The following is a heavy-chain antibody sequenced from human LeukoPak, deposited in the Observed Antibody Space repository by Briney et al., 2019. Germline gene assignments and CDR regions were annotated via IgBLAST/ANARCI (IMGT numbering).Heavy chain of an antibody. D-gene: IGHD2-15*01. CDR1: GGSISSSSYY. CDR3: ARATKLGYCSGGSCLRPFDY. V-gene: IGHV4-39*01. Sequence: TSETLSLTCTVSGGSISSSSYYWGWIRQPPGKGLEWIGSIYYSGSTYYNPSLKSRVTISVDTSKNQFSLKLSSVTAADTAVYYCARATKLGYCSGGSCLRPFDYWGQGTLVTVSS. CDR2: IYYSGST. J-gene: IGHJ4*02.